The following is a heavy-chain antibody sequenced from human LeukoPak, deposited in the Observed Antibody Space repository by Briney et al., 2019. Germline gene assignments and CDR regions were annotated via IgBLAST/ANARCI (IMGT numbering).Heavy chain of an antibody. Sequence: PSETLSLTCSVSGGSISSGDYYWSWIRQSPGKGLEWLGNIYHNGFSDNNPSLKSRVTMSVDTSKNQFSLSLSSVTGADTAVYYCAGPGAGDLDYWGQGTLVTVSS. V-gene: IGHV4-30-4*01. J-gene: IGHJ4*02. D-gene: IGHD3-10*01. CDR1: GGSISSGDYY. CDR2: IYHNGFS. CDR3: AGPGAGDLDY.